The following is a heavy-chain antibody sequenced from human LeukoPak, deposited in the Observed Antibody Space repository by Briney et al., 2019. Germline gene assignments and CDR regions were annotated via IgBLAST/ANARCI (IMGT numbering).Heavy chain of an antibody. CDR1: GGSISSYY. V-gene: IGHV4-4*07. J-gene: IGHJ4*02. CDR3: ARSGYCSSTSCYAVDYFDY. Sequence: PSETLSLTCTASGGSISSYYWSWIRQPAGKGLEWIGRIYTSGSTNYNPSLKSRVTISVDKSKNQFSLKLSSVTAADTAVYYCARSGYCSSTSCYAVDYFDYWGQGTLVTVSS. D-gene: IGHD2-2*01. CDR2: IYTSGST.